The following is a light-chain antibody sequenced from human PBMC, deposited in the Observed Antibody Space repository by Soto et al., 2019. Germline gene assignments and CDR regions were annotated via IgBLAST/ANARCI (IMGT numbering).Light chain of an antibody. Sequence: DIQMPQYPSTLSASVGDRVTMTCRASQSINTCVAWYQQKSGKAPNILIYKVSTLEGGVPSRISGSGSGTEFTLTISSLQPDDFATYYCQQYYINPVTFGGGTRVEI. CDR3: QQYYINPVT. CDR2: KVS. CDR1: QSINTC. J-gene: IGKJ4*01. V-gene: IGKV1-5*03.